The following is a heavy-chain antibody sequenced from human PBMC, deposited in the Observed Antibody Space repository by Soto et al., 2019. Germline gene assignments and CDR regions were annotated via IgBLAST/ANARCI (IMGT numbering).Heavy chain of an antibody. Sequence: QVQLQESGPGLVKPSGTLSLTCAVSGDSISSSNWWTWVRQPPGKGLEWIGEIYHSGSTSYNPALKSRVTISVDKSKNHFSLKLSSVTAADTVVYYCATNAVAGTPVGYWGQGTLVTVSS. J-gene: IGHJ4*02. CDR2: IYHSGST. V-gene: IGHV4-4*02. D-gene: IGHD6-19*01. CDR1: GDSISSSNW. CDR3: ATNAVAGTPVGY.